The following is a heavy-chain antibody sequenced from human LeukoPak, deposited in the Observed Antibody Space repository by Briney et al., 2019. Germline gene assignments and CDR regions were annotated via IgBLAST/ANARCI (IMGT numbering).Heavy chain of an antibody. CDR1: GGTFSSYA. J-gene: IGHJ4*02. Sequence: ASVKVSCKASGGTFSSYAISWVRQAPGQGLEWMGWMNPNSGNTGYAQKFQGRVTMTRNTSISTAYMELSSLRSEDTAVYYCARAIRITFGGVIWYYFDYWGQGTLVTVSS. CDR2: MNPNSGNT. V-gene: IGHV1-8*02. D-gene: IGHD3-16*01. CDR3: ARAIRITFGGVIWYYFDY.